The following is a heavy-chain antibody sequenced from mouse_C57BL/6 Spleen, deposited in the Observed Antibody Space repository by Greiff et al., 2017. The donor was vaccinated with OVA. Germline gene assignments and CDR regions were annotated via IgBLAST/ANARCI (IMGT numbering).Heavy chain of an antibody. V-gene: IGHV1-75*01. Sequence: QVQLKESGPELVKPGASVKISCKASGYTFTDYYINWVKQRPGQGLEWIGWIFPGSGSTYYNEKFKGKATLTVDKSSSTAYMLLSSLTSEDSAVYFCAITTVLYYYAMDYWGQGTSVTVSS. J-gene: IGHJ4*01. CDR1: GYTFTDYY. CDR3: AITTVLYYYAMDY. D-gene: IGHD1-1*01. CDR2: IFPGSGST.